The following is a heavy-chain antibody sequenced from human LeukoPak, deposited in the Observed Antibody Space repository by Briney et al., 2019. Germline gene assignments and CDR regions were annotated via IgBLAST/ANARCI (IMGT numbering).Heavy chain of an antibody. V-gene: IGHV4-34*01. D-gene: IGHD3-22*01. CDR3: ANLGPYYYDSSRYEGFDI. CDR2: INHRGST. J-gene: IGHJ3*02. CDR1: GGSFSGYY. Sequence: SETLSLTCAVCGGSFSGYYWTWIRQPPGKRLEWIEEINHRGSTNYNPSLKSRLTISIDTSKNQFSLKLSSVTAADTAVYYCANLGPYYYDSSRYEGFDIWGQGTMVTVSS.